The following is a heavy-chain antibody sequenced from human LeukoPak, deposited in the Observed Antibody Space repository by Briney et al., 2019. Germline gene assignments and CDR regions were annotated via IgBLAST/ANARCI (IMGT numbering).Heavy chain of an antibody. V-gene: IGHV4-59*01. J-gene: IGHJ4*02. CDR2: IYYSGST. Sequence: SETLSLTCTVSGGSISSYYWSWIRQPPGKGLEWIGYIYYSGSTNYNPSLKSRVTISVDTSKNQFSLKLSSVTAADTAVYYCARAGGDGISLGLFDYWGQETLVTVSS. CDR1: GGSISSYY. CDR3: ARAGGDGISLGLFDY. D-gene: IGHD3/OR15-3a*01.